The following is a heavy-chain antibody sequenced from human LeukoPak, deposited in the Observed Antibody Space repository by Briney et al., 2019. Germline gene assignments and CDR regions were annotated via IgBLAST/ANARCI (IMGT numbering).Heavy chain of an antibody. Sequence: GGSLRLSCAASGFTFSSYAMHWVRQAPGKGLEWVSYISSSGSTIYYADSVKGRFTISRDNAKNSLYLQMNSLRAEDTAVYYCARDSGSYYGMDVWGQGTTVTVSS. CDR1: GFTFSSYA. J-gene: IGHJ6*02. CDR2: ISSSGSTI. CDR3: ARDSGSYYGMDV. V-gene: IGHV3-48*03. D-gene: IGHD1-26*01.